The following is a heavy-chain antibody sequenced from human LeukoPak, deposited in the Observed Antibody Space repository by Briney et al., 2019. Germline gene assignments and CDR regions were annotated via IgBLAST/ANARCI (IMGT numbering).Heavy chain of an antibody. V-gene: IGHV3-11*06. Sequence: GGSLRLSCVASGFTFSDYYMSWIRQAPGKGLEWVSYISSSSDYTNYADSVRGRFTISRDNAKNSLYLQMNSLRAEDMAVYYCARPPYSSSWDPGWFDPWGQGTLITVSS. CDR2: ISSSSDYT. CDR1: GFTFSDYY. D-gene: IGHD6-13*01. J-gene: IGHJ5*02. CDR3: ARPPYSSSWDPGWFDP.